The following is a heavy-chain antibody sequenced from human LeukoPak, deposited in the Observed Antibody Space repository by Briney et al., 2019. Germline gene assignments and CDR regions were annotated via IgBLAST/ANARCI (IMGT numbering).Heavy chain of an antibody. CDR1: GGSISSGGYS. D-gene: IGHD6-19*01. V-gene: IGHV4-30-2*01. CDR2: IYHSGST. CDR3: ARENGYSSGEVDP. J-gene: IGHJ5*02. Sequence: SETLSLTCAVSGGSISSGGYSWSWIRQPPGKGLEWIGYIYHSGSTYYNPSLKSRVTISVDRSKNQFSLKLSSVTAADTAVYYCARENGYSSGEVDPWGQGTLVTVSS.